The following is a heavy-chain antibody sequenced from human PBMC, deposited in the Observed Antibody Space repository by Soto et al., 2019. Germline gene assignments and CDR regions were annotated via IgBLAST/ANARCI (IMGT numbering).Heavy chain of an antibody. D-gene: IGHD3-22*01. Sequence: GASVKVSCKASGGTFSSYAISWVRQAPGQGLEWMGGIIPIFGTANYAQKFQGRVTITADESTSTAYMELSSLRSEDTAVYYCARDRGQDYYDSRDYFDYWGQGTLVTVSS. CDR2: IIPIFGTA. V-gene: IGHV1-69*13. J-gene: IGHJ4*02. CDR1: GGTFSSYA. CDR3: ARDRGQDYYDSRDYFDY.